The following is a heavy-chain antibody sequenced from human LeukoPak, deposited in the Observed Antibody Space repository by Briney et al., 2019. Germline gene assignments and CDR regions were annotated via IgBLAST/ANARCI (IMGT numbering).Heavy chain of an antibody. CDR2: IYTSGST. D-gene: IGHD5-18*01. J-gene: IGHJ6*03. CDR1: GGSINSYY. CDR3: ARYVDTAMVTGYYYMDV. Sequence: SETLSLTCTVSGGSINSYYWSWIRQPAGKGLEWIGRIYTSGSTNYNPSPKSRVTISVDKSKNQFSLKLSSVTAADTAVYYCARYVDTAMVTGYYYMDVWGKGTTVTVSS. V-gene: IGHV4-4*07.